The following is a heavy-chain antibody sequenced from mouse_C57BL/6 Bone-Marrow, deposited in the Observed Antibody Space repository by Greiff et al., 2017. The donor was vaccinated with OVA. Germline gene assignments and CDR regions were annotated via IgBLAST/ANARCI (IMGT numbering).Heavy chain of an antibody. CDR1: GFNIKDDY. CDR2: IDPENGDT. CDR3: TTDRY. J-gene: IGHJ2*01. V-gene: IGHV14-4*01. Sequence: VQLKESGAELVRPGASVKLSCTASGFNIKDDYMHWVKERPEQGLEWIGWIDPENGDTEYASKFQGKATITADTSSKTVYLHLSSLTSEDTAVYYCTTDRYWGTGTTLTVSS.